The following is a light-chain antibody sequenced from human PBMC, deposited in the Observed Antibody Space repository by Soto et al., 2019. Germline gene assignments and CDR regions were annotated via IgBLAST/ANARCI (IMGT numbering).Light chain of an antibody. CDR3: QQSYSTPPIT. CDR1: QSISSY. CDR2: AAS. V-gene: IGKV1-39*01. J-gene: IGKJ5*01. Sequence: DIQMTQSPSSLSASVGDRVTITCRASQSISSYLNWYQQKPGKAPKLLIYAASSLQSGVPSRFXGSGSETEFTLTIITLQPEDFATYYCQQSYSTPPITFGQGTRLEIK.